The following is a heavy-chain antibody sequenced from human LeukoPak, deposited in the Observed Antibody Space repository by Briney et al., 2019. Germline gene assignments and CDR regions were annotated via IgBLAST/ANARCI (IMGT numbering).Heavy chain of an antibody. V-gene: IGHV4-39*01. CDR3: ARPRTRLAWFDP. Sequence: SETLSLTCTVSGGSISSSSYYWGWVRQPPGKGLEWIGSIYYSGSTYYNPSLKSRVTISVDTSKNQFSLKLSSVTAADTAVYYCARPRTRLAWFDPWGQGALVTVSS. D-gene: IGHD6-19*01. CDR1: GGSISSSSYY. CDR2: IYYSGST. J-gene: IGHJ5*02.